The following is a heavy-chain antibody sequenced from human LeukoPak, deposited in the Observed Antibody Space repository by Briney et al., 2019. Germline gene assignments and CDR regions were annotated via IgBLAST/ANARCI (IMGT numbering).Heavy chain of an antibody. CDR3: ASMAYYYGSGSYGPLSR. V-gene: IGHV3-7*01. CDR2: IKQDGSEN. Sequence: GGSLRLSCAASGFTFSNFWMTWVRQAPGKGLEWVANIKQDGSENYYVDSVKGRFTISRDNAKNSLYLQMNSLRAEDTAVYYCASMAYYYGSGSYGPLSRGGQGTLVTVSS. CDR1: GFTFSNFW. D-gene: IGHD3-10*01. J-gene: IGHJ4*02.